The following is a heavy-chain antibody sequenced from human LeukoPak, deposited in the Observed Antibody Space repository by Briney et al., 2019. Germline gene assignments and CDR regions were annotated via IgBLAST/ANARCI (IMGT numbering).Heavy chain of an antibody. J-gene: IGHJ4*02. V-gene: IGHV4-59*08. CDR2: FYYSGST. CDR3: ARSGGRDGYNFGY. D-gene: IGHD5-24*01. CDR1: GGSISTYS. Sequence: SETLSLTCTVSGGSISTYSWTWIRQPPGKGLEWIGYFYYSGSTNYNPSLESRVTISVDTSRTHFYLNLSSVTAADTAVYYCARSGGRDGYNFGYWGPGTLVTVSS.